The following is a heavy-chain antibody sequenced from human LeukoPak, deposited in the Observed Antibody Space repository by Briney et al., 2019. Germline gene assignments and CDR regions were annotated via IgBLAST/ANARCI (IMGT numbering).Heavy chain of an antibody. V-gene: IGHV1-8*01. CDR3: ARGYDILTGYYTGWFDP. J-gene: IGHJ5*02. CDR1: GYTFTSYD. Sequence: ASVKVSCKASGYTFTSYDINWVRQATGQGLEWMGWMNPNSGNTGYAQKFQGRVTMTRNTSISTAYMELSSLRSEDTAVYYCARGYDILTGYYTGWFDPWGQGTLVTVSS. CDR2: MNPNSGNT. D-gene: IGHD3-9*01.